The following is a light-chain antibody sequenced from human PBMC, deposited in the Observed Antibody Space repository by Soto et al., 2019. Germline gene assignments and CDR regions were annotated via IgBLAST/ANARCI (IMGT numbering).Light chain of an antibody. J-gene: IGKJ2*01. CDR3: QQYAKSPLYT. Sequence: EIVLTQSPGTLSLSLGERATLSCRASQSLDSNYLAWYQQKPGQAPRLLIYGASSRATGIPDRFSGSGSGTDFTLTISRLEPEDFAVYYCQQYAKSPLYTFGPGTKLEI. CDR2: GAS. V-gene: IGKV3-20*01. CDR1: QSLDSNY.